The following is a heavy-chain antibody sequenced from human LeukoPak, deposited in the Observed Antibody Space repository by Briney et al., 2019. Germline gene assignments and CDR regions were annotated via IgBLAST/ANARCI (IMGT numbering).Heavy chain of an antibody. Sequence: ASVKVSCKASGGTFSSYAISWVRQAPGQGLEWMGGIIPIFGTANYAQKFQGRVRITADESTSTVYMELSSLRSEDTAVYYCARTSYDYVWGSYRLFDYWGQGTLVTVSS. CDR2: IIPIFGTA. CDR3: ARTSYDYVWGSYRLFDY. J-gene: IGHJ4*02. V-gene: IGHV1-69*13. D-gene: IGHD3-16*02. CDR1: GGTFSSYA.